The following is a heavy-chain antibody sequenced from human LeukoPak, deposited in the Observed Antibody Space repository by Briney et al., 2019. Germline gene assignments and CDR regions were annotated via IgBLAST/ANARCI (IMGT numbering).Heavy chain of an antibody. CDR1: GFTFSSYA. CDR2: ISGNGHST. CDR3: AKVEGDIVATIKGWYFDL. V-gene: IGHV3-23*01. J-gene: IGHJ2*01. Sequence: GGSLRLSCAAPGFTFSSYAMSWVRQAPGKGLEWVSVISGNGHSTYYADSVKGRFTISRDNSKNTLYLQKNSLRAEDTAVYYCAKVEGDIVATIKGWYFDLWGRGTLVTVSS. D-gene: IGHD5-12*01.